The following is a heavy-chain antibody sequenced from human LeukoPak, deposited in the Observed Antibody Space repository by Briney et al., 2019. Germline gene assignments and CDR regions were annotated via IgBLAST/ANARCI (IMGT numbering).Heavy chain of an antibody. V-gene: IGHV3-30*02. CDR2: IHYDGTQG. CDR3: AKEGDECRGYLDV. J-gene: IGHJ6*03. CDR1: RFTFSRLG. D-gene: IGHD3-16*01. Sequence: GVTLSLSGAASRFTFSRLGMQWVRQAQGKGLEGVAVIHYDGTQGQQEVSGKGRFTISKDNCQNTMYLQMHNLRDNDMAYDSCAKEGDECRGYLDVWGKGTTVTVSS.